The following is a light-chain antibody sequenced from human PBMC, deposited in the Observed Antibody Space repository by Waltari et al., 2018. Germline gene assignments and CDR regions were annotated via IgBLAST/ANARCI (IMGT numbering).Light chain of an antibody. CDR3: CSYTGSSTLVL. J-gene: IGLJ2*01. CDR2: DVI. V-gene: IGLV2-14*03. Sequence: QSALTQPASVSGSPGQSITISCTGTSNDVGGYNFVSWYQHRPGTAPQLIIYDVIKRPSGVSNRLSGSESGNTASLTISGLQADDEADYYCCSYTGSSTLVLFGGGTKLTVL. CDR1: SNDVGGYNF.